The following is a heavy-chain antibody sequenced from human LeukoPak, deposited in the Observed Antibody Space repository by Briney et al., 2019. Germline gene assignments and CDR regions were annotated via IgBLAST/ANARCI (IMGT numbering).Heavy chain of an antibody. J-gene: IGHJ4*02. CDR2: IYPGDSST. CDR3: ARPQCAGGTCSLLDY. D-gene: IGHD2-15*01. Sequence: GESLKISCKGSGYSFATYWIGWVRQMPGKGLEWIGIIYPGDSSTRYSPSFQGQVTISADKSISTAYLQWSSLKASDTAMYYCARPQCAGGTCSLLDYWGQGTLVTVSS. V-gene: IGHV5-51*01. CDR1: GYSFATYW.